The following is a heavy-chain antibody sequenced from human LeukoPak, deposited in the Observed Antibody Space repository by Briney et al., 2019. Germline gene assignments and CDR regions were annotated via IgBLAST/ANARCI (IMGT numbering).Heavy chain of an antibody. CDR2: ISSSSSYI. CDR1: GFSFRSYW. D-gene: IGHD3-10*01. CDR3: ARSELGYNYHYMDV. V-gene: IGHV3-21*01. Sequence: PGGSLRLSCVASGFSFRSYWMHWVRQAPGKGLVWVSSISSSSSYIYYTDSVKGRFTISRDNAKNSLYLQMNSLRAEDTAVYYCARSELGYNYHYMDVWGKGTTVTISS. J-gene: IGHJ6*03.